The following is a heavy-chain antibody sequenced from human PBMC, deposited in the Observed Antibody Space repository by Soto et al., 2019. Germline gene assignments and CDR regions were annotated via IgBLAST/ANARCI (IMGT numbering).Heavy chain of an antibody. J-gene: IGHJ4*02. CDR2: IYASGTT. CDR3: ARESRSELGTVEY. Sequence: QVRLQESGPGLVKPSETLSLTCTVSVASISNYYWSWIRQPAGKGLECLGRIYASGTTTYNPSLRSRVTMSVDTSKNQFSLNLNSVTAADTAVYYCARESRSELGTVEYWGQGTLVTVSS. V-gene: IGHV4-4*07. D-gene: IGHD1-1*01. CDR1: VASISNYY.